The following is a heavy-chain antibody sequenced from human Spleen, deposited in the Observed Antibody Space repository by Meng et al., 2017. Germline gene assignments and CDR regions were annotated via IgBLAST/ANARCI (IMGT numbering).Heavy chain of an antibody. CDR1: GGSISSGGYY. J-gene: IGHJ3*02. D-gene: IGHD3-16*01. CDR3: ARDLYYDHTFDI. Sequence: QGQSKGSGPGLVKPSQTLSLTCTVSGGSISSGGYYWSWIRQPPGKGLEWIGYIFYSGSTHYNPSLKSRVTISVDTSKKQFSLRLTSVTAADTAVYYCARDLYYDHTFDIWGQGTMVTVSS. CDR2: IFYSGST. V-gene: IGHV4-61*08.